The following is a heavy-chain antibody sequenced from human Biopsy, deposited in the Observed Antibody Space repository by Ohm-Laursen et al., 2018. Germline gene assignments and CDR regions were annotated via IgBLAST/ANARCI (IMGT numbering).Heavy chain of an antibody. Sequence: TLSLTCTVSGGSFTGHYWSWIRQPPGKGLEGIGHISYTGYTSYNASLKSRVTISVDTSRNHFSLRLSSLTAADTAVYYCARGSNDFGGLYFHRWGQGTLLTVSS. CDR1: GGSFTGHY. V-gene: IGHV4-59*11. CDR3: ARGSNDFGGLYFHR. J-gene: IGHJ4*02. D-gene: IGHD4-23*01. CDR2: ISYTGYT.